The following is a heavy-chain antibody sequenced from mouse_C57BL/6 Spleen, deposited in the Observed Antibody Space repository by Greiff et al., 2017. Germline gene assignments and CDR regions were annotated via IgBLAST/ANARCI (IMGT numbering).Heavy chain of an antibody. CDR3: ARNWGYAMDY. D-gene: IGHD4-1*01. CDR1: GFTFTDYY. Sequence: EVMLVESGGGLVQPGGSLSLSCAASGFTFTDYYMSWVRQPPGKALEWLGFIRHKANGYTTESSASVKGRFTISRDNSQSILYLQMNARRAEDGATYYCARNWGYAMDYWGQGTSVTVSS. J-gene: IGHJ4*01. V-gene: IGHV7-3*01. CDR2: IRHKANGYTT.